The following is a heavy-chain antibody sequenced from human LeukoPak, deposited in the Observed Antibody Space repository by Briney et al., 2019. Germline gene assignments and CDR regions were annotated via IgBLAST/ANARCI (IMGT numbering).Heavy chain of an antibody. CDR1: GYTFTNYY. V-gene: IGHV1-46*01. CDR3: ATIEGVDTAEIFDY. CDR2: INSSGGST. J-gene: IGHJ4*02. Sequence: ASVKVSCKASGYTFTNYYMHWVRQAPGQGLEWMGIINSSGGSTNYAQKFQGRVTMTRDTSTSTVYMELSSLRSEDTAVYYCATIEGVDTAEIFDYWGQGTLVTVST. D-gene: IGHD5-18*01.